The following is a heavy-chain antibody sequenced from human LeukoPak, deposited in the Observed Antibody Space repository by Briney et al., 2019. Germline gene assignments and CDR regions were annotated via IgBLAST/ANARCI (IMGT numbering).Heavy chain of an antibody. CDR1: GGSFNDYY. CDR3: ARGFGYDYYGSGSTYNWFDP. D-gene: IGHD3-10*01. V-gene: IGHV4-34*01. J-gene: IGHJ5*02. CDR2: INLRGST. Sequence: PSETLSLTCAVYGGSFNDYYWNWIRQPPGKGLEWIGEINLRGSTNYNPSLKSRVTISVDTSKNQFSLKLSSVTAADTAVYYCARGFGYDYYGSGSTYNWFDPWGQGTLVTVSS.